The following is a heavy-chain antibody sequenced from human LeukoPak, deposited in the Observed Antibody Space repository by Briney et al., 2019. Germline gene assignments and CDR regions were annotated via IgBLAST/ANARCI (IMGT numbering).Heavy chain of an antibody. D-gene: IGHD3-16*01. J-gene: IGHJ4*02. CDR2: LYTGGST. CDR3: VRVAPPLAMITIVDY. V-gene: IGHV3-53*01. Sequence: GGSLRLSCAASGFTVSSNFMSWFRQAPGKGLEWVSVLYTGGSTHYADSAKGRFTISRDISKNTVYLQMNSLRAEDTAVYYCVRVAPPLAMITIVDYWGQGTLVTVSS. CDR1: GFTVSSNF.